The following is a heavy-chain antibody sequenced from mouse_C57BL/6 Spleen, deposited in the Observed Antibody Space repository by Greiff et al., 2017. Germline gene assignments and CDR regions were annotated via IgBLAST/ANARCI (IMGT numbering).Heavy chain of an antibody. J-gene: IGHJ4*01. CDR3: ARGGIYAYAMDY. D-gene: IGHD1-1*01. Sequence: EVHLVESEGGLVQPGSSMKLSCTASGFTFSDYYMAWVRQVPEKGLEWVSNINYDGSSTYYLDSLKSRFIISRDNAKNILYLQMSCLKSEDTATYYCARGGIYAYAMDYWGQGTSVTVSS. V-gene: IGHV5-16*01. CDR1: GFTFSDYY. CDR2: INYDGSST.